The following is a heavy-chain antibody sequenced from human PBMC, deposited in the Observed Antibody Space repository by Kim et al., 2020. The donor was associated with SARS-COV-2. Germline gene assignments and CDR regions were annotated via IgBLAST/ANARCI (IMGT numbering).Heavy chain of an antibody. CDR3: ARYSGSYWGGRVDY. Sequence: SPSFQGQVTISADNSISTAYLQWSSLKASDTAMYYCARYSGSYWGGRVDYWGQGTLVTVSS. J-gene: IGHJ4*02. D-gene: IGHD1-26*01. V-gene: IGHV5-51*01.